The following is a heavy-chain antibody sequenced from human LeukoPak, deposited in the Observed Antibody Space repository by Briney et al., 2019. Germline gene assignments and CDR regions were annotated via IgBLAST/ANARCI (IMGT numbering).Heavy chain of an antibody. V-gene: IGHV3-73*01. CDR1: GFTFSGSA. Sequence: TGGSLRLSCAASGFTFSGSAMHWVRQASGKGLEWVGRIRSKANSYATAYAASVKGRFTISRDDSKNTAYLQMDSLRAEDTAVYYCSTEATFEGLVDYWGQGTLVTVSS. J-gene: IGHJ4*02. CDR2: IRSKANSYAT. CDR3: STEATFEGLVDY. D-gene: IGHD3-9*01.